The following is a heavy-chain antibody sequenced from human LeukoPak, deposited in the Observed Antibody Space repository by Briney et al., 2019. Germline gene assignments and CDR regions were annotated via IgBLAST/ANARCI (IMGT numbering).Heavy chain of an antibody. J-gene: IGHJ4*02. CDR3: ARVGLVVVPAAIFLPDDY. V-gene: IGHV1-69*05. Sequence: SVRVSCKASGGTFSSYAISWVRQAPGQGLEWMGGIIPIFGTANYAQKFQGRVTITTDESTSTAYMELSSLRSEDTAVYYCARVGLVVVPAAIFLPDDYWGQGTLVTVSS. CDR2: IIPIFGTA. CDR1: GGTFSSYA. D-gene: IGHD2-2*01.